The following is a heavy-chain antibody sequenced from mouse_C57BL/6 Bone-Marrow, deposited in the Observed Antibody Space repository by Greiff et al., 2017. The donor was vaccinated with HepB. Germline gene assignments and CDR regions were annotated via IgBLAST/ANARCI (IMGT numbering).Heavy chain of an antibody. Sequence: VQLQQSGAELAKPGASVKLSCKASGYTFTSYWMHWVKQRPGQGLEWIGYINPSSGYTKYNQKFKDKATLTADKYSSTAYMQLSSLTYEDSAVYYCARQVYFDYWGQGTTLTVSS. CDR3: ARQVYFDY. J-gene: IGHJ2*01. V-gene: IGHV1-7*01. CDR2: INPSSGYT. CDR1: GYTFTSYW.